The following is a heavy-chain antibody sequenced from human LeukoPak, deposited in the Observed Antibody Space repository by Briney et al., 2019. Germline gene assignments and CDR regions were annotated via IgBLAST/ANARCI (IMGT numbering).Heavy chain of an antibody. V-gene: IGHV4-39*07. CDR3: ARRLSSWYAFDY. Sequence: KPSETLSLTCTVSGGSISSSSYYWGWIRQPPGKGLEWIGSIYYSGSTYYNPSLKSRVTISVDTSKNQFSLKLSSVTAADTAVYYCARRLSSWYAFDYWGQGTLVTVSS. J-gene: IGHJ4*02. CDR1: GGSISSSSYY. D-gene: IGHD6-13*01. CDR2: IYYSGST.